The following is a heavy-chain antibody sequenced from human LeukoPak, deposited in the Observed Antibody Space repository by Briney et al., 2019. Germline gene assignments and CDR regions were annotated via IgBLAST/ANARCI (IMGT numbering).Heavy chain of an antibody. D-gene: IGHD2-2*01. CDR3: ARLVSLVWVVPAAEGFDY. J-gene: IGHJ4*02. CDR1: GGSISSSSYY. Sequence: SETLSLTCTVSGGSISSSSYYWGWIRQPPGKGLEWIGSIYYSGSTYYNPSLKSRVTISVDTSKNQFSLKLSSVTAADTAVYYCARLVSLVWVVPAAEGFDYWGQGTLVTVSS. V-gene: IGHV4-39*01. CDR2: IYYSGST.